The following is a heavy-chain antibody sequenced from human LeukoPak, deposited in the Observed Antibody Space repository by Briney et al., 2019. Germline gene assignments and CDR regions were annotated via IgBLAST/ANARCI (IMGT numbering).Heavy chain of an antibody. CDR1: GFTFSSYW. CDR3: ARSVHFWSGYHRWYFDL. D-gene: IGHD3-3*02. CDR2: IKQDGSEK. V-gene: IGHV3-7*01. J-gene: IGHJ2*01. Sequence: PGGSLRLSCAASGFTFSSYWMSWVRQAPGKGLEWVANIKQDGSEKYYVDSVKGRFTISRDNAKNSLYLQMNSLRAEDTAVYYCARSVHFWSGYHRWYFDLWGRGTLVTVSS.